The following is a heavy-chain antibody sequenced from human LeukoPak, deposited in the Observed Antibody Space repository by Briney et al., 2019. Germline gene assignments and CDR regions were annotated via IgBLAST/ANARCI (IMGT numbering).Heavy chain of an antibody. D-gene: IGHD1-26*01. V-gene: IGHV3-30*04. CDR1: GFTFSSYA. J-gene: IGHJ4*02. Sequence: PGGSLRLSCAASGFTFSSYAMHWVRQAPGKGLEWVAVISYDGSNKYYADSVKGRFTISRDNSKNTLYLQMNSLRAEDTAVYYCARDNGSLLRGWGYFDYWGQGTLVTVSS. CDR2: ISYDGSNK. CDR3: ARDNGSLLRGWGYFDY.